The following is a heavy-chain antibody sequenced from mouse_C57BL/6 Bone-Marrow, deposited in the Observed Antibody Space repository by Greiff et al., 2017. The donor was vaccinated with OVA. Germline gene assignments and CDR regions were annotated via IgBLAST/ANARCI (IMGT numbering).Heavy chain of an antibody. CDR2: IRSKSNNYAT. CDR1: GFSFTTYA. Sequence: EVQGVESGGGLVQPKGSLKLSCAASGFSFTTYAMNWVRQAPGKGLEWVARIRSKSNNYATYYADSVKDRFTISRDDSESMLYLQMNNLKTEDTAMYYCVRQRADDYPAWFAYWGQGTLVTVSA. D-gene: IGHD2-4*01. V-gene: IGHV10-1*01. CDR3: VRQRADDYPAWFAY. J-gene: IGHJ3*01.